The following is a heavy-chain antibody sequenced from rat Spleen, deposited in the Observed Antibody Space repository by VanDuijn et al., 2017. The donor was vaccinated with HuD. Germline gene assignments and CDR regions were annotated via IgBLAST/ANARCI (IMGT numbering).Heavy chain of an antibody. D-gene: IGHD4-3*01. Sequence: EVQLVESGGGLVQPGSPLKLSCAASGFTFSDYNMAWVRQAPKKGLEWVATISYDGSSTYYRDSVKGRFTISRDNAKSTLYLQMNSLRSEDTATYYCAVSGYGYWGQGVMVTVSS. V-gene: IGHV5-7*01. CDR2: ISYDGSST. CDR3: AVSGYGY. J-gene: IGHJ2*01. CDR1: GFTFSDYN.